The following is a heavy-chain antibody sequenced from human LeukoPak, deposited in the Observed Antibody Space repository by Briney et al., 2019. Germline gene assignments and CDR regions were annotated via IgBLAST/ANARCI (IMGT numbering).Heavy chain of an antibody. CDR2: IYTSGST. V-gene: IGHV4-61*02. CDR1: GASISSGEYY. J-gene: IGHJ6*03. Sequence: PSQTLSLTCTVSGASISSGEYYWSWIRQPAGKGLEWIGRIYTSGSTNYNPSLKSRVTISVDTSKNQFSLKLSSVTAADTAMYYCARARNYYYYMDVWGKGTTVTVSS. CDR3: ARARNYYYYMDV.